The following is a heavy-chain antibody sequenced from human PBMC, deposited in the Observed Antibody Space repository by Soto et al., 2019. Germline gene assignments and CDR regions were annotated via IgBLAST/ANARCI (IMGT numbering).Heavy chain of an antibody. CDR3: AAGYSYGSFDY. J-gene: IGHJ4*02. D-gene: IGHD5-18*01. CDR1: GYTFTSYA. CDR2: INAGNGNT. Sequence: QVRLVQSGAEVKKPGASVKVSCKASGYTFTSYAMHWVRQAPGQRLERMGWINAGNGNTKYSQKFQGRLTITRHTSASTAYMELSSLRSEDTAVYYCAAGYSYGSFDYCGQGTLVTVSS. V-gene: IGHV1-3*01.